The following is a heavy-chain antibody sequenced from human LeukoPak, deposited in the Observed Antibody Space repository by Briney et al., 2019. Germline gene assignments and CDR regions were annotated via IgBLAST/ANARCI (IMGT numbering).Heavy chain of an antibody. CDR2: IYHSGST. CDR1: GDSISTYY. CDR3: ARAFSSSSFYFNY. V-gene: IGHV4-59*01. J-gene: IGHJ4*02. D-gene: IGHD6-6*01. Sequence: SETLSLTCTVSGDSISTYYWNWIRQPPGKGLEWIGYIYHSGSTNYNPSLKSRVTISVDTSKNQFSLKLSSVTAADTAVYYCARAFSSSSFYFNYWGQGTLVTVSS.